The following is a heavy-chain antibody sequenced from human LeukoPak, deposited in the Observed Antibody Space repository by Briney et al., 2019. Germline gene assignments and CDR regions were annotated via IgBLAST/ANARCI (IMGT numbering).Heavy chain of an antibody. CDR1: GYSCTGYY. CDR3: ARDQGDYYCSSTTCSGGAFDF. J-gene: IGHJ3*01. CDR2: INADSGDT. V-gene: IGHV1-2*02. D-gene: IGHD2-2*01. Sequence: GASVKVSCKASGYSCTGYYLNWVRQAPGQGLEWMGWINADSGDTKYAQKFQGRVTVTRDTSISTAYMELSSLMSDDMAVYFCARDQGDYYCSSTTCSGGAFDFWGQGTMVTVSS.